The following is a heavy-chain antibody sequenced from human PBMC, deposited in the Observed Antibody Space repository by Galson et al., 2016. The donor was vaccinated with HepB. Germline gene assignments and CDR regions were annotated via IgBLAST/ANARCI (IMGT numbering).Heavy chain of an antibody. Sequence: SLRLSCAASGFSFGSYAMSWVRQAPGKGLEWVSGINTSGGTTYYPDSAKGRFTISRDNYKNTLFLQMNSLRAEDTAVYYCANVAEEFGEFIFDYWGQGTQVTVSS. D-gene: IGHD3-10*01. V-gene: IGHV3-23*01. CDR2: INTSGGTT. CDR1: GFSFGSYA. J-gene: IGHJ4*02. CDR3: ANVAEEFGEFIFDY.